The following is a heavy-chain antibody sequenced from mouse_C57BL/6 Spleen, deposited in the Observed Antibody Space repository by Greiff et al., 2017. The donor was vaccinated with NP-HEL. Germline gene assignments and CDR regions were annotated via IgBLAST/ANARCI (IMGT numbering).Heavy chain of an antibody. D-gene: IGHD2-3*01. CDR3: ARLDGYPLDY. J-gene: IGHJ2*01. Sequence: EVQVVESGPGLVKPSQSLSLTCSVTGYSITSGYYWNWIRQFPGNKLEWMGYISYDGSNNYHPSLKNRISITRDTSKNQFFLKLNSVTTEDTATYYCARLDGYPLDYWGQGTTLTVSS. CDR1: GYSITSGYY. CDR2: ISYDGSN. V-gene: IGHV3-6*01.